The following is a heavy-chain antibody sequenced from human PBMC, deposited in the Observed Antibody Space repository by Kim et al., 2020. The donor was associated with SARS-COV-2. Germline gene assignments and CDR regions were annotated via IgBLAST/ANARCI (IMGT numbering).Heavy chain of an antibody. Sequence: GESLKISCKGSGYSFTSYWIGWVRQMPGKGLEWMGIIYPGDSDTRYSPSFQGQVTISADKSVSTAYLQWSSLKASDTAMYYCARLVEDWVGELVFDYWGQGTLVNVSS. CDR1: GYSFTSYW. V-gene: IGHV5-51*01. CDR2: IYPGDSDT. D-gene: IGHD3-10*01. CDR3: ARLVEDWVGELVFDY. J-gene: IGHJ4*02.